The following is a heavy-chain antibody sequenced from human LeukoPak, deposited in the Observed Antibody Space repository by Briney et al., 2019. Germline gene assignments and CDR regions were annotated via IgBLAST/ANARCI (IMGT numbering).Heavy chain of an antibody. J-gene: IGHJ4*02. Sequence: GGSLRLSCAASGFTFSSYEMNWVRQAPGKGLEWVSYISSSGSTIYYADSVKGRFTISRDNAENSLNLQMNSLRAEDTAVYYCARDVLFYGSHDYWGQGTLVTVSS. CDR1: GFTFSSYE. D-gene: IGHD4-17*01. CDR3: ARDVLFYGSHDY. V-gene: IGHV3-48*03. CDR2: ISSSGSTI.